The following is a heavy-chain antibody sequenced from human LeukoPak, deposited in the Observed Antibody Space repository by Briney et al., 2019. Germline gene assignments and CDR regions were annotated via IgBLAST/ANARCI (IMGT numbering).Heavy chain of an antibody. CDR1: GGSISSYY. CDR3: ARSAFYIVY. Sequence: SETLSLTCTVSGGSISSYYWSWIRQPPGKGLEWIGYIYTSGSTNYNPSLKSRVTISVGTSKNQFSLKLSSVTAADTAVYYCARSAFYIVYWGQGTLVTVSS. CDR2: IYTSGST. V-gene: IGHV4-4*09. J-gene: IGHJ4*02. D-gene: IGHD3-16*02.